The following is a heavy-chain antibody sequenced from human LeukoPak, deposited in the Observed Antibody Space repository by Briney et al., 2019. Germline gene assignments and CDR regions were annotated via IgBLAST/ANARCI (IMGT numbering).Heavy chain of an antibody. CDR3: ARVATTTNPPQRPFDY. J-gene: IGHJ4*02. D-gene: IGHD5-12*01. CDR2: IYHSGST. Sequence: PSETLSLTCAVSGYSINSGYCWGWIRQPPGKGLEWIGSIYHSGSTYNNPSLKSRVTISVDTSKNQFSLKLSSVTAADTAVYYCARVATTTNPPQRPFDYWGQGTLVTVSS. CDR1: GYSINSGYC. V-gene: IGHV4-38-2*01.